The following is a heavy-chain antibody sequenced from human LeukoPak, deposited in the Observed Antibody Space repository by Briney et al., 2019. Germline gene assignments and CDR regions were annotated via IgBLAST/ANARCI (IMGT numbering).Heavy chain of an antibody. D-gene: IGHD1-26*01. J-gene: IGHJ6*03. V-gene: IGHV3-74*01. CDR1: GFTFSSYW. CDR2: INSDGSST. CDR3: ARVIVGATRYYYYYMDV. Sequence: AGSLRLSCAASGFTFSSYWMHWVRQAPGKGLVWVSRINSDGSSTSHADSVKGRFTISRDNAKNTLYLQMNSLRAEDTAVYYCARVIVGATRYYYYYMDVWGKGTTVTVSS.